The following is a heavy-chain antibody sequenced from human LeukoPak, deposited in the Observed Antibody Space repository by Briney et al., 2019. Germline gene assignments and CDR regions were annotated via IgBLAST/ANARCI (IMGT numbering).Heavy chain of an antibody. J-gene: IGHJ3*02. D-gene: IGHD2-2*01. CDR1: GYTFTSYG. CDR2: ISAHNGNT. Sequence: ASVKVSCKASGYTFTSYGISWVRQAPGQGLEWMGWISAHNGNTNYAQKLQGRVTMTTDTSTSTAYMELRSLRSDDTAVYYCARDFVGYCSSTSCYYAFDIWGQGTMVTVSS. CDR3: ARDFVGYCSSTSCYYAFDI. V-gene: IGHV1-18*01.